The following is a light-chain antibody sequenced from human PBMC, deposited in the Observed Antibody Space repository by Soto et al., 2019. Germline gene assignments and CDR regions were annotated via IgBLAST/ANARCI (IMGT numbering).Light chain of an antibody. CDR3: QQFNSYPIT. Sequence: EVTQCPSTLSASLGGRVVMTWRASQSISSWLAWYQQKPGKAPKLLIYTASTWQSGVPSRFSGSGYGTEFNLTISSLQPEDFATYYCQQFNSYPITFGQGTRLEIK. CDR2: TAS. J-gene: IGKJ5*01. CDR1: QSISSW. V-gene: IGKV1-5*01.